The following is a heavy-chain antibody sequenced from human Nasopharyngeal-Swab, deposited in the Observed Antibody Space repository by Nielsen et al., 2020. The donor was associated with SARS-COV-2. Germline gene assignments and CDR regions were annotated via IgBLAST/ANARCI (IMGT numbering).Heavy chain of an antibody. V-gene: IGHV3-11*01. CDR3: TTEYGDYNYYYYVMDV. CDR2: ISSSGSTI. D-gene: IGHD4-17*01. CDR1: GFTFSDYY. J-gene: IGHJ6*02. Sequence: GGSLRLSCAASGFTFSDYYMSWIRQAPGKGLEWVSYISSSGSTIYYADSVKGRFTISRGNAKNSLYLQMNSLRAEDTAVYYCTTEYGDYNYYYYVMDVWGQGTTVTVSS.